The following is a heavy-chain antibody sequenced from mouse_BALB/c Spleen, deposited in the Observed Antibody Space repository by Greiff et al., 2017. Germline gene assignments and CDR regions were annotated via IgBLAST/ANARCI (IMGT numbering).Heavy chain of an antibody. CDR3: ARAMITTRYAMDY. Sequence: EVQLVESGGGLVQPGGSLKLSCAASGFTFSSYTMSWVRQTPEKRLEWVAYISNGGGSTYYPDTVKGRFTISRDNAKNTLYLQMSSLKSEDTAMYYCARAMITTRYAMDYWGQGTSVTVSS. V-gene: IGHV5-12-2*01. D-gene: IGHD2-4*01. CDR1: GFTFSSYT. J-gene: IGHJ4*01. CDR2: ISNGGGST.